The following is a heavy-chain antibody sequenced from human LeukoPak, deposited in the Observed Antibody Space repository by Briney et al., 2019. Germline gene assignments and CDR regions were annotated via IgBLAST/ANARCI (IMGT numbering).Heavy chain of an antibody. CDR3: ARGVVVPAAIDWLDP. V-gene: IGHV1-2*06. Sequence: ASVKVSCKASGYTFTGYYMHWVRQAPGQGLEWMGRINPNSGGTNYAQKFQGRVTMTRDTSISTAYMELSRLRSDDTAVYYCARGVVVPAAIDWLDPWGQGTLVTVSS. CDR2: INPNSGGT. J-gene: IGHJ5*02. D-gene: IGHD2-2*01. CDR1: GYTFTGYY.